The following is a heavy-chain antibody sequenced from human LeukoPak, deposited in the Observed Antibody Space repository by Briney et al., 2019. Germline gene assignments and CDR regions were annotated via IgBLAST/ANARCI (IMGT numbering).Heavy chain of an antibody. V-gene: IGHV3-30-3*01. CDR2: ISYDGSNK. J-gene: IGHJ3*02. Sequence: GGSLRLSCAASGFTFSSYAMHWVRQAPGKGLEWVAVISYDGSNKYYADSVKGRFTISRDNSKNTLYLQMNSLRAEDTAVYYCARAALRYSSSWDDAFDIWGQGTMVTVSS. CDR3: ARAALRYSSSWDDAFDI. D-gene: IGHD6-13*01. CDR1: GFTFSSYA.